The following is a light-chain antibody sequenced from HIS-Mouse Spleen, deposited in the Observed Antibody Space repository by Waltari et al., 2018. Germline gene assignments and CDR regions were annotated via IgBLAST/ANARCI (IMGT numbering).Light chain of an antibody. CDR1: SSDVGGYNY. Sequence: QSALTQPASVSGSPGQSITISCTGTSSDVGGYNYVSWYHQHPAKAPKLMLYDGSSWPSGVSKRFSGSKSGNTASLTISGLQAEDEADYYCSSYTSSSTAYVFGTGTKVTVL. J-gene: IGLJ1*01. V-gene: IGLV2-14*03. CDR2: DGS. CDR3: SSYTSSSTAYV.